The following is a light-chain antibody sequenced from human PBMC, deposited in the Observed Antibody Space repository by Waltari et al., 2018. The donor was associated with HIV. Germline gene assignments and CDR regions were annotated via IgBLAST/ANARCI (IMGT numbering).Light chain of an antibody. CDR1: QSVSSN. Sequence: EIVMTQSPATLSVSQGERATLSCRASQSVSSNLAWYQQKPGQAPRLLIYGASTRATGIPARFGGSGSGTEFTLTISSLQSEDFAVYYCQQFNNWPYTFGQGTKLEIK. J-gene: IGKJ2*01. CDR2: GAS. CDR3: QQFNNWPYT. V-gene: IGKV3-15*01.